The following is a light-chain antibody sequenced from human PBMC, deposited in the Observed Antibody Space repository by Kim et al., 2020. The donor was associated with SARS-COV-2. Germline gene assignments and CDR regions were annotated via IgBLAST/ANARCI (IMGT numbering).Light chain of an antibody. CDR1: QIISDL. CDR2: EAS. V-gene: IGKV1-5*03. CDR3: QQYNSYPWT. Sequence: ASVGDRVPITCRASQIISDLLAWYQQKPGKAPKLLIYEASNLDSGVPSRFSGSGSGTEFTLTISSLQPDDFATYYCQQYNSYPWTFGQGTKVDIK. J-gene: IGKJ1*01.